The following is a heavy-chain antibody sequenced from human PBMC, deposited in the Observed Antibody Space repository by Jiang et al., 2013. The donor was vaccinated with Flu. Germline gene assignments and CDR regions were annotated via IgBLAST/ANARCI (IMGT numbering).Heavy chain of an antibody. D-gene: IGHD4-11*01. CDR2: IYHSGST. CDR1: GGSISSSNW. V-gene: IGHV4-4*02. J-gene: IGHJ6*02. CDR3: ARVGPFTVTTSDYYYYGMDV. Sequence: GSGLVKPSGTLSLTCAVSGGSISSSNWWSWVRQPPGKGLEWIGEIYHSGSTNYNPSLKSRVTISVDKSKNQFSLKLSSVTAADTAVYYCARVGPFTVTTSDYYYYGMDVWGQGTTVTVSS.